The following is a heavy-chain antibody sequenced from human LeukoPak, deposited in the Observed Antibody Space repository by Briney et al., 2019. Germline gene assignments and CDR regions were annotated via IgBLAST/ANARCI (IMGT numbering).Heavy chain of an antibody. CDR3: ARFKGGTGFDY. Sequence: PSQTLSLTSAVSGVSITTTVFASAWIRHPPGQGFEWIATISSSGKAYYYPSLMSRVTISVYTSKNQFSLDVTSVTAADTGLFYCARFKGGTGFDYWGRGILVIVS. D-gene: IGHD1-26*01. CDR2: ISSSGKA. CDR1: GVSITTTVFA. J-gene: IGHJ4*02. V-gene: IGHV4-39*01.